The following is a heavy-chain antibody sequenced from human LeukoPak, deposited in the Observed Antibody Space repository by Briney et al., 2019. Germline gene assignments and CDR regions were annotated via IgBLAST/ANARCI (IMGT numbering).Heavy chain of an antibody. D-gene: IGHD6-19*01. V-gene: IGHV4-59*01. J-gene: IGHJ4*02. CDR1: GGSISSYY. Sequence: SETLSLTCTVSGGSISSYYWSWIRQPPGKGLEWIAYVYYSGSTNYNPSLKSRVTISVDTAKNQFSLKLTSVTAADTAVYYCARGLGYGGGWGGDYFDYWGQGTLVTVSS. CDR3: ARGLGYGGGWGGDYFDY. CDR2: VYYSGST.